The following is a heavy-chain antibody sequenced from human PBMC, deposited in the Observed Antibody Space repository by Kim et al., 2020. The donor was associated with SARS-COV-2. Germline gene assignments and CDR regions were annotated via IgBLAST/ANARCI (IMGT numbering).Heavy chain of an antibody. CDR3: ARGHFDWLFFYMDV. V-gene: IGHV3-13*01. D-gene: IGHD3-9*01. J-gene: IGHJ6*03. Sequence: LSRQASGCAFTSYDMHWVRQATGKGLEGVSAIGTAGDTYYPGSVKGRFTISRENAKNSLYLKMNSLRAGDTAVYYCARGHFDWLFFYMDV. CDR1: GCAFTSYD. CDR2: IGTAGDT.